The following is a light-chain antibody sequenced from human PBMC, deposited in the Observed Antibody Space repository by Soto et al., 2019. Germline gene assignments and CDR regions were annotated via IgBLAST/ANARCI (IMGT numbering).Light chain of an antibody. CDR1: QSVTNW. Sequence: DIQMTQSPSTLSASVGDRVTITCRASQSVTNWLAWYQQKPGKAPNLLIYDASRLQSGIPSRFSGSGSGTEFTVTISSLQPDDFSTYYCQQYTTYQYTFGQGTKLEIK. V-gene: IGKV1-5*01. CDR3: QQYTTYQYT. CDR2: DAS. J-gene: IGKJ2*01.